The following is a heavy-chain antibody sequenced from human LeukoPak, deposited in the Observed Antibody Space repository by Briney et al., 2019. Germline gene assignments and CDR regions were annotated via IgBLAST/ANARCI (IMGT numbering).Heavy chain of an antibody. J-gene: IGHJ4*02. Sequence: PGGSLRLSCAASGFTFSSYAMSWVRQAPGMGLEWVSTISGSDGSTYYADSVKGRFTISRDNSKNTLYLQMNSLRAEDTAVYYCAKGSSGSGNYFLLLDYWGQGTLVTVSS. CDR1: GFTFSSYA. V-gene: IGHV3-23*01. D-gene: IGHD3-10*01. CDR2: ISGSDGST. CDR3: AKGSSGSGNYFLLLDY.